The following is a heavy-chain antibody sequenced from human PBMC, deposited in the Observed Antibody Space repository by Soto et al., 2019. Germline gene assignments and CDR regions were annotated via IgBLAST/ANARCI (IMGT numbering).Heavy chain of an antibody. CDR2: MYYSGST. J-gene: IGHJ3*01. V-gene: IGHV4-59*01. Sequence: PSETLSLTCTVSGGSISSYYWSWIRQPPGKGLAWIGYMYYSGSTDYNPSLKSRVTISLDTSKNQFSLKLTSVNAADTAVYYCARDYPKGAFEVWGQGTMVTVSS. CDR3: ARDYPKGAFEV. CDR1: GGSISSYY.